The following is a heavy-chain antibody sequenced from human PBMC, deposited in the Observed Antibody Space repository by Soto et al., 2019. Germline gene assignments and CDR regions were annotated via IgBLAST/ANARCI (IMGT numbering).Heavy chain of an antibody. CDR1: GFSFRGYN. Sequence: EVQLVESGGGRVQPGGSLPLSCAGSGFSFRGYNMNWVRQPPGKGLGWVASIIIGSSNIYYADSVKGRFTISRDNAKDSLYLQMDSLRADHSAVYYCASAAVVAGTFDFWGQGTLLTVS. D-gene: IGHD2-15*01. CDR2: IIIGSSNI. V-gene: IGHV3-21*01. J-gene: IGHJ4*02. CDR3: ASAAVVAGTFDF.